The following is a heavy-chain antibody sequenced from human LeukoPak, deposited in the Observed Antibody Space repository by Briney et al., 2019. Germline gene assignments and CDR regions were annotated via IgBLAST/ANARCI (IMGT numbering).Heavy chain of an antibody. CDR1: AGTFSSYA. CDR3: ARAQGLRSSSLWTDY. V-gene: IGHV1-69*04. J-gene: IGHJ4*02. Sequence: ASVKVSCKPSAGTFSSYAISWVRQAPGQGREWMGRIIPILGIANYAQKFQGRVTITADKSTSTAYMELSSLRSEDTAVYYCARAQGLRSSSLWTDYWGQGTLVTVSS. CDR2: IIPILGIA. D-gene: IGHD6-6*01.